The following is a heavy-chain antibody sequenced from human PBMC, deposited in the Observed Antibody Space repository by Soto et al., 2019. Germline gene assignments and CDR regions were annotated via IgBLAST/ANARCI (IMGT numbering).Heavy chain of an antibody. J-gene: IGHJ4*02. Sequence: QVQLVESGGGVVQPGTSLRLSCAASGFTFSTYGMHWVRQAPGKGLEWVAVISKDGNDQYYADSVKGRFTVSRDNSKNTLSLQMNSLRPEDTAFYYCAKDRWEFTRYFDSWGQGTLVTVS. V-gene: IGHV3-30*18. D-gene: IGHD1-26*01. CDR1: GFTFSTYG. CDR2: ISKDGNDQ. CDR3: AKDRWEFTRYFDS.